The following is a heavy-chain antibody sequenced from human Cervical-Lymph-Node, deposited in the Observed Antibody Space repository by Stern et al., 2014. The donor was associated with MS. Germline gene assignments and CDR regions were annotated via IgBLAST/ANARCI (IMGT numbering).Heavy chain of an antibody. J-gene: IGHJ5*02. CDR2: IIPVLGTT. Sequence: QVQLVQSGAEVKKPGSSVKVSCKASGGTFSSYAFSSVRQAPGQGLEWMGGIIPVLGTTTYAQKFQGRVTITADESTSTVYMELRSLRSEDTAVYYCARDRGYCSGRSCYAIDWFDPWGQGALVTVSS. CDR1: GGTFSSYA. CDR3: ARDRGYCSGRSCYAIDWFDP. V-gene: IGHV1-69*01. D-gene: IGHD2-15*01.